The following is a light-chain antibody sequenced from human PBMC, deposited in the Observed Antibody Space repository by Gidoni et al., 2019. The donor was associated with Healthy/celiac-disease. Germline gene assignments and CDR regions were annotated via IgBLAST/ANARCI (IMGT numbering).Light chain of an antibody. CDR3: QVWDSSSDHRV. CDR2: DDS. CDR1: NIGSKS. V-gene: IGLV3-21*02. Sequence: SYVLPQPPSVSVAPGQTARITCGGNNIGSKSVHWYQQKPGQAPVLVVYDDSDRPSGIPARFSGSNSGNTATRTISRVEAGDEADYYCQVWDSSSDHRVFGGGTKLTVL. J-gene: IGLJ3*02.